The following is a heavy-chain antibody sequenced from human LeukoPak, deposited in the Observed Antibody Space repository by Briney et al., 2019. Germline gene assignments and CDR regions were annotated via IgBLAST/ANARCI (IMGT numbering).Heavy chain of an antibody. Sequence: ASVKVSCKASGYTFTSYAMHWVRQAPGQKLEWMGWINAGNGNTEYSQNFQGRVTITRDTSASTSYMELSSLRFEDTAVYYCARGRSSTWYGGIDYWGQGTLVTASS. D-gene: IGHD6-13*01. J-gene: IGHJ4*02. CDR1: GYTFTSYA. CDR3: ARGRSSTWYGGIDY. V-gene: IGHV1-3*01. CDR2: INAGNGNT.